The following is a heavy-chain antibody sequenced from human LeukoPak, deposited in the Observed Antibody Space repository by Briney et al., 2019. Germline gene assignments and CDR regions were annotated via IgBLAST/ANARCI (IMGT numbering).Heavy chain of an antibody. CDR1: GFTFSSYA. D-gene: IGHD3-22*01. Sequence: GGSLRLSCAASGFTFSSYAMSWVRQAPGKGLEWVSAISGSGGSTYYADSVKGRFTISRDNSKNTQYLQMNSLRAEDTAVYYCADQIVVAALDYYGMDVWGQGTTVTVSS. J-gene: IGHJ6*02. CDR2: ISGSGGST. V-gene: IGHV3-23*01. CDR3: ADQIVVAALDYYGMDV.